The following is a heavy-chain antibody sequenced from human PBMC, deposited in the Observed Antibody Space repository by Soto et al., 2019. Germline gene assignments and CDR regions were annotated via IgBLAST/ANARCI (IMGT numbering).Heavy chain of an antibody. Sequence: VQLQESGPGLVKPSQTLSLTCTVSGDSITSGDYYWSWIRQPPGKGLEWIGYIYYSGNTNYNPSLKSRVIMSVDTSKNQFSLQLASVTAADTAVYYCASFVGLLWGGVSPAESWGSYYFDNWGQGTLVTVSS. J-gene: IGHJ4*02. CDR1: GDSITSGDYY. CDR3: ASFVGLLWGGVSPAESWGSYYFDN. V-gene: IGHV4-30-4*01. D-gene: IGHD2-8*01. CDR2: IYYSGNT.